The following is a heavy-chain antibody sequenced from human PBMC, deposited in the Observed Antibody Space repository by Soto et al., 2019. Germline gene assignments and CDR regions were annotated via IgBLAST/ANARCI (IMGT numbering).Heavy chain of an antibody. CDR2: ITGSGGRA. J-gene: IGHJ6*02. CDR3: AVHLGQNYYTMDV. V-gene: IGHV3-23*01. CDR1: GFTFSNFV. Sequence: EVQLLESGGGWVQPGGSLRLSCAASGFTFSNFVMSWVRHIPGKGLHWVSGITGSGGRAYYADSVKGRFTISRDNSRNTLYLQMSRLGAEDTAMYHCAVHLGQNYYTMDVWGQGTMVTVSS.